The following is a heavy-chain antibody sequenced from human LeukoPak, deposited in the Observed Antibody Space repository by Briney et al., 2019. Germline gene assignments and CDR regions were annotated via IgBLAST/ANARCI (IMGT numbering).Heavy chain of an antibody. CDR3: ARATVTRWFDP. CDR2: IWYDGTNK. Sequence: PGRSLRLSCAASGFAFSSFGMHWVRQAPGKGLEGVAVIWYDGTNKYYADSVKGRFTISRDKSKNTLYLQMNSLRAEDTAMYYCARATVTRWFDPWGQGTLVTVSS. J-gene: IGHJ5*02. CDR1: GFAFSSFG. D-gene: IGHD4-17*01. V-gene: IGHV3-33*01.